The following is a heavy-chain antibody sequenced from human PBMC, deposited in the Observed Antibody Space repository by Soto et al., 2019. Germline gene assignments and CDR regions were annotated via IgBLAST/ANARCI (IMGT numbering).Heavy chain of an antibody. D-gene: IGHD1-1*01. CDR1: GYTFTSYG. Sequence: ASVKVSCNASGYTFTSYGISWVRQAPGQGLEWMGWISAYNGNTNYAQKLQGRVTMTTDTSTSTAYVELRSLRSDDTAVYYCARSHHLSTGNPPLSHYYSMAVWGKGTTVTVSS. J-gene: IGHJ6*03. CDR2: ISAYNGNT. CDR3: ARSHHLSTGNPPLSHYYSMAV. V-gene: IGHV1-18*01.